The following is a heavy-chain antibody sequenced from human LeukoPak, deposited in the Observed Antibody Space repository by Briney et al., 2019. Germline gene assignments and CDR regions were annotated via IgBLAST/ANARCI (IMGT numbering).Heavy chain of an antibody. Sequence: PGGSLRLSCAASGFTFSSCSMTWVRQAPGKGLEWVSSISSSSYIYYADSVKGRFTISRDNAKNSLYLQMNSLRAEDTAVYYCARDSTARNIGFYYYDSSGSFDYWGQGTLVTVSS. CDR3: ARDSTARNIGFYYYDSSGSFDY. J-gene: IGHJ4*02. D-gene: IGHD3-22*01. CDR1: GFTFSSCS. V-gene: IGHV3-21*01. CDR2: ISSSSYI.